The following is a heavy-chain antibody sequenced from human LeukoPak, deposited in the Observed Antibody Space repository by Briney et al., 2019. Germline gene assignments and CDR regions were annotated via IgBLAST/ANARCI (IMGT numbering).Heavy chain of an antibody. D-gene: IGHD6-13*01. CDR2: ISDDGGGT. Sequence: GGSLRLSCAASGFIFSSYAMSWVRQAPGKGLEWISAISDDGGGTFHADSVKGLFTISRDNSKNTLYLQMNGLRAEDTAVYYCAKEVTSAGTPYFDYWGQGTLVTVSS. V-gene: IGHV3-23*01. J-gene: IGHJ4*02. CDR1: GFIFSSYA. CDR3: AKEVTSAGTPYFDY.